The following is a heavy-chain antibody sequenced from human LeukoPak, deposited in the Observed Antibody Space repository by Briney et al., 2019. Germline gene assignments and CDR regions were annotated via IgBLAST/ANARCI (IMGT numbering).Heavy chain of an antibody. CDR2: IRGRGGGT. CDR3: ARIRGYSYGLFDY. V-gene: IGHV3-23*01. Sequence: EGSLRLSCAASGFTFGNYAMMWLRQAPEKGPEWVSAIRGRGGGTEYADSVRGRFTISRDNSKNTLYLQMNRLRAEDTALYYCARIRGYSYGLFDYWGQGTLVTVSS. D-gene: IGHD5-18*01. CDR1: GFTFGNYA. J-gene: IGHJ4*02.